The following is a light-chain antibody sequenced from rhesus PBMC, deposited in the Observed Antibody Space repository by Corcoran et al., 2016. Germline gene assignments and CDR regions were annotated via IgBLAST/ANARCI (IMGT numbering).Light chain of an antibody. CDR3: QQDYSWPLT. CDR1: QSVSSS. Sequence: EIVMTQSPATLSLSPGERATLPCRASQSVSSSLAWYHQKPGQAPKCLIYGAASRATGIPDRFSGSGSGTEVTLTISSLVPEDVGVYCCQQDYSWPLTFGGGTKVELK. V-gene: IGKV3-42*01. CDR2: GAA. J-gene: IGKJ4*01.